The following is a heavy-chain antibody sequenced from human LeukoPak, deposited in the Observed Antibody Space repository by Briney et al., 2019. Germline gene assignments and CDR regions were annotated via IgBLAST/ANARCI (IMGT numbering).Heavy chain of an antibody. CDR1: GYSISSGYY. J-gene: IGHJ4*02. CDR3: ARGEVVPAAPPIY. CDR2: IYYSGST. Sequence: SETLSLTCTVSGYSISSGYYWGWIRQPPGKGLEWIGYIYYSGSTNYNPSLKSRVTISVDTSKNQFSLKLSSVTAADTAVYYCARGEVVPAAPPIYWGQGTLVTVSS. D-gene: IGHD2-2*01. V-gene: IGHV4-61*01.